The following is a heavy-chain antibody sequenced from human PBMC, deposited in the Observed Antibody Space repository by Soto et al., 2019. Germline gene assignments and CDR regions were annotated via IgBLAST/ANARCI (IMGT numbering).Heavy chain of an antibody. V-gene: IGHV1-18*01. Sequence: QVQLVQSGAEVKKPAASVKVSCKASGYTFSNDGISWVRQRPGQGLEWMGWISGYNGNTQYEEKAQDMIKMTSNTSTSTTYLELRSLKTDDTAVYSCANDPGFGFGYSYVFATDVWGQGTPVTVSS. CDR2: ISGYNGNT. J-gene: IGHJ6*02. CDR1: GYTFSNDG. CDR3: ANDPGFGFGYSYVFATDV. D-gene: IGHD5-18*01.